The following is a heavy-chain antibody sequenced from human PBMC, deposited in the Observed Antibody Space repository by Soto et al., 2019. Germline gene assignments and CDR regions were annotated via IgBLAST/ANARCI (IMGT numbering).Heavy chain of an antibody. Sequence: QVHLVQSGAEVKTPGASVMVSCKTSGYTFTSYAVHWVRQAPGQRLGWMGWINAGNGNTRYSQTFQGRVTIIRDTSANTAYMELSSLTSEDTAVYFCARDCTGASCYSRYDYWGQGTLVTVSS. CDR3: ARDCTGASCYSRYDY. CDR2: INAGNGNT. D-gene: IGHD2-15*01. CDR1: GYTFTSYA. J-gene: IGHJ4*02. V-gene: IGHV1-3*01.